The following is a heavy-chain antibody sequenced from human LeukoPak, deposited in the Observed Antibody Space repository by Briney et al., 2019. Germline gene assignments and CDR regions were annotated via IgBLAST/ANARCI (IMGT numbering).Heavy chain of an antibody. Sequence: SETLSLTCTVSDGSISSSYWSWLRQPAGKGLEWIGRIYTSGSTNYNPSLKSRVTMSVDTSKNQFSLKLSSVTAADTAVYYCARAGSITGSTNYYYGMDVWGQGTTVTVSS. CDR2: IYTSGST. V-gene: IGHV4-4*07. CDR1: DGSISSSY. D-gene: IGHD1-7*01. CDR3: ARAGSITGSTNYYYGMDV. J-gene: IGHJ6*02.